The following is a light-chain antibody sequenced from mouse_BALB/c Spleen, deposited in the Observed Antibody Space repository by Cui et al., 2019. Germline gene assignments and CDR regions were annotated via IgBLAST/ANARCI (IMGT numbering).Light chain of an antibody. CDR2: DTS. J-gene: IGKJ1*01. CDR3: QQWSSYPRT. V-gene: IGKV4-55*01. Sequence: QIVLTQSPAIMSASPGEKATMTCSASSSVSYMYWYQQKPGSSPRLLIYDTSNLASGVPVRFSGSGSGTSYSLTISRMEAEDAATYYCQQWSSYPRTFGGGTKLEIK. CDR1: SSVSY.